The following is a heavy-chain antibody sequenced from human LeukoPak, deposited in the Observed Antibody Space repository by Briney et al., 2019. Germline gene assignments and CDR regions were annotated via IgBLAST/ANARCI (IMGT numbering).Heavy chain of an antibody. D-gene: IGHD1-26*01. CDR1: GFTFSIYI. J-gene: IGHJ4*02. V-gene: IGHV3-21*01. Sequence: GGSLRLSCAASGFTFSIYIMNWVRQAPGKGLEWVASISRNSTYIHYADSAKGRFTISRDNAKNSLYLKMNSLRAEDTAVYFCARSQYYIASWGQGTLVPVSS. CDR2: ISRNSTYI. CDR3: ARSQYYIAS.